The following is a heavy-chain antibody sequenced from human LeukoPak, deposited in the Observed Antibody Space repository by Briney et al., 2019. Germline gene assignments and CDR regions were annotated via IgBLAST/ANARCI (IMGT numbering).Heavy chain of an antibody. D-gene: IGHD6-25*01. V-gene: IGHV3-23*01. Sequence: GGSLRLSCSGTGFNFNMFATNWVRQAPGKGLEWVSGLSRGGGTTSYADSVKGRFTISRDNSKKTVFLQMNSLKSDDTAVYYCAKEQRIRHCSEGVCMEGYYFDYWGQGTLVTVSS. J-gene: IGHJ4*02. CDR2: LSRGGGTT. CDR3: AKEQRIRHCSEGVCMEGYYFDY. CDR1: GFNFNMFA.